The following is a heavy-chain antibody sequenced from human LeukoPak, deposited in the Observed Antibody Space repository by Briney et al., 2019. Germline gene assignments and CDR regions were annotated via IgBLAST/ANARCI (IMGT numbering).Heavy chain of an antibody. CDR1: GYTFTSYY. CDR3: ARAFLGGSSSFWFDP. V-gene: IGHV1-46*01. J-gene: IGHJ5*02. Sequence: ASVKVSCKASGYTFTSYYMHWVRQAPGQGLEWMGLINPSGGSTSYAQKFQGRVTMTRDTSTSTLYMEVSSLRSEDTAVYYCARAFLGGSSSFWFDPWGQGTLVTVSS. D-gene: IGHD6-6*01. CDR2: INPSGGST.